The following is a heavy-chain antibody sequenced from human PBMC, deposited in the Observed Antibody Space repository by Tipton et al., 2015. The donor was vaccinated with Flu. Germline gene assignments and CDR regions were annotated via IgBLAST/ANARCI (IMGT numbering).Heavy chain of an antibody. CDR2: ISYDGSDT. Sequence: SLRLSCVASAFTFSDYGMHWVRQAPGKGLEWVALISYDGSDTYYADSVKGRFTISRDNSKNTLYLQLNSLRAEDTAVYYCAKVADYVDFNDAIDMWGQGAMVTVSS. CDR3: AKVADYVDFNDAIDM. V-gene: IGHV3-30*18. D-gene: IGHD4-17*01. J-gene: IGHJ3*02. CDR1: AFTFSDYG.